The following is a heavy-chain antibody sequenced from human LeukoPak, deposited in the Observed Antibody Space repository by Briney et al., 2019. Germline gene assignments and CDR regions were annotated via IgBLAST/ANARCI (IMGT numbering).Heavy chain of an antibody. CDR2: VTSGGGHI. CDR3: VTGDPIWFDP. V-gene: IGHV3-23*01. Sequence: GGSLRLSCAASGFTFSNYAMSWVRQAPGKGLEWVSGVTSGGGHIYYADFVKGRFTISRDDSKNTLFLQMDSLRVEDTAVYYCVTGDPIWFDPWGQGTLVTVSS. CDR1: GFTFSNYA. J-gene: IGHJ5*02. D-gene: IGHD3-10*01.